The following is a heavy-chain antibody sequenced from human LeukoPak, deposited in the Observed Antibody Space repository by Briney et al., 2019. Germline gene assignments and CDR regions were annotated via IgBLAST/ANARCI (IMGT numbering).Heavy chain of an antibody. Sequence: SVKVSCKASGGTFSSYAISWVRQAPGQGLEWMGRIIPILGIANYAQKFQGRVTITADKSTSTAYMELSSLRSEDTAVYYCASGALVEDYSYGSGDYWGQGTLVTVSS. V-gene: IGHV1-69*04. J-gene: IGHJ4*02. CDR2: IIPILGIA. D-gene: IGHD5-18*01. CDR1: GGTFSSYA. CDR3: ASGALVEDYSYGSGDY.